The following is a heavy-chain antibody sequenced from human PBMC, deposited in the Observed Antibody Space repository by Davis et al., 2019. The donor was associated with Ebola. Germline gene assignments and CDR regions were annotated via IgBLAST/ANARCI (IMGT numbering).Heavy chain of an antibody. J-gene: IGHJ3*02. D-gene: IGHD3-22*01. Sequence: GESLKISCAVSGFTFNNYAMHWVRQAPGKGLVWVSRISSDGSSTSYADSVKGRFTISRDNAKNTLYLQMNSLRGEDTAVYYCARVQAYYDSSGYYSDAFDIWGQGTMVTVSS. V-gene: IGHV3-74*01. CDR2: ISSDGSST. CDR1: GFTFNNYA. CDR3: ARVQAYYDSSGYYSDAFDI.